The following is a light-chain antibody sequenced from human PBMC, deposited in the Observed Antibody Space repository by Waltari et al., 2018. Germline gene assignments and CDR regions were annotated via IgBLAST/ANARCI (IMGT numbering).Light chain of an antibody. CDR3: QQTYSTPPT. V-gene: IGKV1-39*01. CDR2: AAS. CDR1: QNIRNY. Sequence: DIQMTQSPSSVSASVGDRVTITCRASQNIRNYLNWYQQKPGEAPKLLIYAASTLQSAVPSRFSGSGSGTDFSLTIGVLRPEDFAIYYCQQTYSTPPTFGQGTKMEIK. J-gene: IGKJ2*01.